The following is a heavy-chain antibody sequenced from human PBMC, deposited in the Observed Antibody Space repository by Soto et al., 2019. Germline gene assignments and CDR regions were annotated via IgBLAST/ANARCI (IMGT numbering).Heavy chain of an antibody. CDR2: IYYSGST. CDR3: ARIDSSGWYINRWYYFDY. V-gene: IGHV4-59*01. D-gene: IGHD6-19*01. J-gene: IGHJ4*02. CDR1: GGSISSYY. Sequence: LSETLSLTCTVSGGSISSYYWSWIRQPPGKGLEWIGYIYYSGSTNFNPSLKSRVTISVDTSKNQFSLKLSSVTAADTAVYYCARIDSSGWYINRWYYFDYWGQGTLVTVSS.